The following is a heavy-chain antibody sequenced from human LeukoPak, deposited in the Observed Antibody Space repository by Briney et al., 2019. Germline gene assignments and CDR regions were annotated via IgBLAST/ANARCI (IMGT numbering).Heavy chain of an antibody. CDR2: INPSGGST. J-gene: IGHJ4*02. CDR1: GYTFTSYH. Sequence: ASVKVSCKASGYTFTSYHMHWVRQAPGQGLEIMGIINPSGGSTTYAQKFQGRVTMTRDTSTSTVYMELSSLRSEDTAVYYCAKLVAAGTAHYYFDYWGQGTLVTVSS. D-gene: IGHD6-13*01. V-gene: IGHV1-46*01. CDR3: AKLVAAGTAHYYFDY.